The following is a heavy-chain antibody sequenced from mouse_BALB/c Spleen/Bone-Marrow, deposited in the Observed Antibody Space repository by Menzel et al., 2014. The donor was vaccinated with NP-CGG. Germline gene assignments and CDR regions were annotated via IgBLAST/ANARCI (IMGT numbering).Heavy chain of an antibody. CDR1: GYTFTSYW. J-gene: IGHJ2*01. CDR3: ARTYFDY. CDR2: INPSNGRT. V-gene: IGHV1S81*02. Sequence: QVQLQQSGAELVKPGASVKLSCNASGYTFTSYWMHWVKQRPGQGLEWIGEINPSNGRTNYNEKFKSKATLTVDKSSSTAYVQLSSLTSEDSAVYYCARTYFDYWGQGTTLTVSS.